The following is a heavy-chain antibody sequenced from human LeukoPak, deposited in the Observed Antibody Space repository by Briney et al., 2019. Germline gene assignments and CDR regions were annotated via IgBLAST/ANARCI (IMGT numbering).Heavy chain of an antibody. CDR3: ARDGEYQLPYYFDY. Sequence: GASVKVSCKASGYTFTSDYMHWVRHRPGQGLEWMGIINPSGGSTSYAQKFQGRVTMTRDTSTSKVYMELSSLRSEDTAVYYCARDGEYQLPYYFDYWGQGTLVSVCS. J-gene: IGHJ4*02. CDR1: GYTFTSDY. D-gene: IGHD2-2*01. CDR2: INPSGGST. V-gene: IGHV1-46*01.